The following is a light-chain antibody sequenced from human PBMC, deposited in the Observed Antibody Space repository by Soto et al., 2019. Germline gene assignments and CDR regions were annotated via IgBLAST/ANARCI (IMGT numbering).Light chain of an antibody. CDR2: GAS. CDR3: HQRQYWPPIT. CDR1: QSVSSSY. J-gene: IGKJ5*01. V-gene: IGKV3D-20*02. Sequence: IVLTQSPGTLSLSPGERATLSCRASQSVSSSYLAWYQQKPGQAPRLLIYGASSRATGIPARFSGSGSGTDFTLTISSLEPEDFAVYYCHQRQYWPPITFGQGTRLEIK.